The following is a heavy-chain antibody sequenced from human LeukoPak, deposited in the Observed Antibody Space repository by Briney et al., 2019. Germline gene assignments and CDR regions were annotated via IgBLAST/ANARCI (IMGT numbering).Heavy chain of an antibody. CDR2: IYYSGST. J-gene: IGHJ6*03. V-gene: IGHV4-39*07. D-gene: IGHD3-3*01. Sequence: SETLSLTCTVSGGSISSSSYYWGWIRQPPGKGLEWIGSIYYSGSTYYNPSLKSRVTISVDTSKNQFSLKLSSVTAADTAVYYCARGLRFLEWLSQPSSDYYYYMDVWGKGTTVTVSS. CDR1: GGSISSSSYY. CDR3: ARGLRFLEWLSQPSSDYYYYMDV.